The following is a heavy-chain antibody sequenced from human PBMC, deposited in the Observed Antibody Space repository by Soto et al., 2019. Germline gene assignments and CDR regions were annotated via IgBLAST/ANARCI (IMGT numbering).Heavy chain of an antibody. V-gene: IGHV3-21*01. Sequence: LRLSCAASGFTFSSYSMNWVRQAPGKGLEWVSSISSSSSYIYYADSVKGRFTISRDNAKNSLYLQMNSLRAEDTAVYYCARDPYDSSGLPPDVWGQGTTVTVSS. CDR2: ISSSSSYI. CDR3: ARDPYDSSGLPPDV. J-gene: IGHJ6*02. D-gene: IGHD3-22*01. CDR1: GFTFSSYS.